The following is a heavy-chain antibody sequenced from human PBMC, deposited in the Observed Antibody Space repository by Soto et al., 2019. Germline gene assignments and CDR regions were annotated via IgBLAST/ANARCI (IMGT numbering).Heavy chain of an antibody. D-gene: IGHD2-2*02. V-gene: IGHV1-69*13. CDR3: ARDRRGYCSSTSCYRGYYYYGMDV. CDR2: IIPIFGTA. Sequence: AASVKVSCKASGGTFSSYAISWVRQAPGQGLEWMGGIIPIFGTANYAQKFQGRVTITADESTSTAYMELSSLRSEDTAVYYCARDRRGYCSSTSCYRGYYYYGMDVWGQGTTVTVSS. CDR1: GGTFSSYA. J-gene: IGHJ6*02.